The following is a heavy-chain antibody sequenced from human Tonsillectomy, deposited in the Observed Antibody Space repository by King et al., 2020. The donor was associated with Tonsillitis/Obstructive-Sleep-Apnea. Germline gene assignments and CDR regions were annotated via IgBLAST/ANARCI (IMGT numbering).Heavy chain of an antibody. CDR3: ARGYDILTGLHTPGGAFDI. V-gene: IGHV5-51*01. D-gene: IGHD3-9*01. J-gene: IGHJ3*02. CDR1: GYSFSTYW. Sequence: VQLVESGVEVKKPGESLKISCKGAGYSFSTYWIGWVRQMPGKGLEWMGIIYPGDSDTRYSPSFQGQVTISADKSISTASLQWSSLKASDTAMYYCARGYDILTGLHTPGGAFDIWGQGTMVTVSS. CDR2: IYPGDSDT.